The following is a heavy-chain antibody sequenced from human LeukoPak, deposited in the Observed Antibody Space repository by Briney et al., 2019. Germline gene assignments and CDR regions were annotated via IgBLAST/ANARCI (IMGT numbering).Heavy chain of an antibody. V-gene: IGHV4-38-2*02. CDR1: GYSISSGYY. Sequence: SETLSLTCTVSGYSISSGYYWGWIRQPPGKGLEWIGSIYYSGSTYYNPSLKSRVTISVDTSKNQFSLKLSSVTAADTAVYYCARQERQWEPGDYWGQGTLVTASS. D-gene: IGHD1-26*01. CDR2: IYYSGST. CDR3: ARQERQWEPGDY. J-gene: IGHJ4*02.